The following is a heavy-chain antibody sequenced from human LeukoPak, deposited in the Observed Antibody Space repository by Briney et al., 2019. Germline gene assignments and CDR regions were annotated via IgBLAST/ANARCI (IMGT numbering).Heavy chain of an antibody. CDR3: ARESYCSSTSCYARGYYYYYGMDV. Sequence: SETLSLTCTVSGGSISSGGYYWSWIRQHPGKGLEWIGYIYYSGSTYYNPSLKSRVTISVDTSKNQFSLKLSSVTAADTAVYYCARESYCSSTSCYARGYYYYYGMDVWGQGTTVTVSS. CDR1: GGSISSGGYY. D-gene: IGHD2-2*01. CDR2: IYYSGST. V-gene: IGHV4-30-4*08. J-gene: IGHJ6*02.